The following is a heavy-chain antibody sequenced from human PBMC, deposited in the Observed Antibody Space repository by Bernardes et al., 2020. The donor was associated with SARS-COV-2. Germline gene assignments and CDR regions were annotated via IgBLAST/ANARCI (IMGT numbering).Heavy chain of an antibody. V-gene: IGHV3-23*01. D-gene: IGHD6-6*01. CDR2: ISYSGSLT. J-gene: IGHJ2*01. CDR3: AKIRVSGNWYFGL. CDR1: GVTFSSHG. Sequence: GGLLRLSCAASGVTFSSHGMSWVRQAPGKGLQWVSSISYSGSLTYYADSVRGRFTTSRDNSKDTLYLQMNSLRAEDTAIYYCAKIRVSGNWYFGLWGRGTLVTVSS.